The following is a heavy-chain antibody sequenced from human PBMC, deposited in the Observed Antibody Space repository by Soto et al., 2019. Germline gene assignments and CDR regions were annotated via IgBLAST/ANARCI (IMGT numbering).Heavy chain of an antibody. CDR1: GFTFRSYA. CDR2: VSGSGIST. CDR3: AKEPVGPDWYFDL. Sequence: DVQLLESGGGLVQPGGSLRLSCAASGFTFRSYAMSWVRHAPGKGLEWVSGVSGSGISTHYADSVKGRFTVSRDNSKNTLNLQMHSLRAEDTAVYNCAKEPVGPDWYFDLWGRGTLVTVSS. J-gene: IGHJ2*01. V-gene: IGHV3-23*01.